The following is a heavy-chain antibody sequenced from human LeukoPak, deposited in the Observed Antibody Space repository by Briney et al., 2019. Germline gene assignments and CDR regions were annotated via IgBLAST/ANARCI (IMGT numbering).Heavy chain of an antibody. V-gene: IGHV3-30*02. Sequence: PGGSLRLSCAASGFMFNSYGIHWVRQAPGKGLEWMSFIRYDGSNEYYADSAKGRFTISRDNSKNTLYLQMNSLRAEDTAVYYCANSLQGFSYGPGPLDYWGQGTLVTVSS. CDR2: IRYDGSNE. D-gene: IGHD5-18*01. J-gene: IGHJ4*02. CDR3: ANSLQGFSYGPGPLDY. CDR1: GFMFNSYG.